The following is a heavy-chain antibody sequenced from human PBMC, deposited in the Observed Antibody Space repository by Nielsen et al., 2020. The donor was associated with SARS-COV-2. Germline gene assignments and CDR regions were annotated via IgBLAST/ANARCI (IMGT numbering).Heavy chain of an antibody. Sequence: SETLSLTCTVSGGSISSYYWSWIRQPPGKGLEWIGYIYYSGSTNYNPSLKSRVTISVDTSKNQFSLKLSSVTAADTAVYYCARVRGGSYRSVWFDPWGQGTLVTVSS. CDR1: GGSISSYY. J-gene: IGHJ5*02. V-gene: IGHV4-59*01. CDR2: IYYSGST. D-gene: IGHD3-16*02. CDR3: ARVRGGSYRSVWFDP.